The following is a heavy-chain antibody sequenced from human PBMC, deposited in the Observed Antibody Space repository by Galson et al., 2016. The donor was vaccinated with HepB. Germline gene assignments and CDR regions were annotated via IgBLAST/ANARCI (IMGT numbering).Heavy chain of an antibody. CDR1: GGSVSSGSYY. CDR3: ARASHYDFWSGYWVVGNWFDP. V-gene: IGHV4-61*01. J-gene: IGHJ5*02. D-gene: IGHD3-3*01. CDR2: IYYSGST. Sequence: SETLSLTCTVSGGSVSSGSYYWSWIRQPPGKGLEWIGYIYYSGSTNYNPSLKSRVTISVDTSKNQFSLKLSSVTAADTAVYYCARASHYDFWSGYWVVGNWFDPWGQGTLVTVSS.